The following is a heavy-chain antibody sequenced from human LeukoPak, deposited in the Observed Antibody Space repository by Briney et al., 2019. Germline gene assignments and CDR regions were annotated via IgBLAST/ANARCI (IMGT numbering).Heavy chain of an antibody. J-gene: IGHJ4*02. CDR1: GGSFSGYY. Sequence: SETLSLTCAVYGGSFSGYYWSWIRQPPGKGLEWIGEINHSGSTNYNPSLKSRVTISVDTSKNQFSLKLSSVTAADTAVYYCARAITIFGVVHFDYWGQGTLVTVSS. CDR3: ARAITIFGVVHFDY. D-gene: IGHD3-3*01. V-gene: IGHV4-34*01. CDR2: INHSGST.